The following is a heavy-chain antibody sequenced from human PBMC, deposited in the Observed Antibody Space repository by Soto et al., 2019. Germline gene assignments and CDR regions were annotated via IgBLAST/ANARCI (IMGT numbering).Heavy chain of an antibody. Sequence: EVQLLDSGGGLVQPGGSLRLSCAASGFTFSGYALTWVRQAPGKGLEWVSAISGGGDSTFYADSVKGRFTILRDNSKNTLYLQMNTLRAEDTAVYYCARKVSGSTGRPDLWYFDLWGRGTLVTVSS. CDR2: ISGGGDST. CDR1: GFTFSGYA. D-gene: IGHD3-10*01. CDR3: ARKVSGSTGRPDLWYFDL. V-gene: IGHV3-23*01. J-gene: IGHJ2*01.